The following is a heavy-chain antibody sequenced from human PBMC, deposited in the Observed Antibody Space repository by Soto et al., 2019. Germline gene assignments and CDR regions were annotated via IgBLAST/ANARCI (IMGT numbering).Heavy chain of an antibody. V-gene: IGHV3-7*01. CDR3: ARADLIVATIGAAFDI. D-gene: IGHD5-12*01. CDR1: GFTFSSYW. CDR2: IKQDGSEK. Sequence: GGSLRLSCAASGFTFSSYWMSWVRQAPGKGLEWVANIKQDGSEKYYVDSVKGRFTISRDNAKNSLYLQMNSLRAEDTAVYYCARADLIVATIGAAFDIWGQGTMVTVS. J-gene: IGHJ3*02.